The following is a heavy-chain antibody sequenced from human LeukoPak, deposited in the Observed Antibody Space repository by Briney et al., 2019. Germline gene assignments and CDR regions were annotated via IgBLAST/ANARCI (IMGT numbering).Heavy chain of an antibody. J-gene: IGHJ6*03. V-gene: IGHV1-58*02. D-gene: IGHD3-22*01. CDR2: IVAGSGNT. Sequence: ASVKVSCKASGFTYSRSAMQWVRQARGQPLEWIGWIVAGSGNTNYALKFQERVTITRDMSTSTAYMELSSLRSEDTAVYYCAAFLPADRSGPIGDYYYMDVWGKGTTVTVSS. CDR3: AAFLPADRSGPIGDYYYMDV. CDR1: GFTYSRSA.